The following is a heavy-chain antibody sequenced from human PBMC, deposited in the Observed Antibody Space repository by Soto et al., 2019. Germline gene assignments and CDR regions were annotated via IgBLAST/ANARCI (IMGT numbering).Heavy chain of an antibody. V-gene: IGHV1-3*05. J-gene: IGHJ6*02. Sequence: QVQLVQSGAEEKKPGASVKVSCKASGYTFTSYAMHWVRQAPGQRLEWMGWINAGNGNTKYSQKFQGRVTITRDTSASTANMELSSLRSEDTAVHYCAISAVIAGYYSYGMDVWGQGTTVTVSS. CDR1: GYTFTSYA. CDR3: AISAVIAGYYSYGMDV. CDR2: INAGNGNT.